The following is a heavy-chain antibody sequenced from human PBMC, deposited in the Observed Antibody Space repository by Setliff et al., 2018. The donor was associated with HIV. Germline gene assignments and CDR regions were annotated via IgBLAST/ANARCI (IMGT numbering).Heavy chain of an antibody. CDR2: ISSSSSTI. D-gene: IGHD5-18*01. J-gene: IGHJ4*02. CDR1: GFTFSSYS. Sequence: GGSLRLSCAASGFTFSSYSMNWVRQAPGKGLEWVSYISSSSSTIYYADSVKGRFTISRDNAKNSLFLQMNSLRAEDTAVYYCASIELAAMVPVDYWGQGTLVTVSS. V-gene: IGHV3-48*04. CDR3: ASIELAAMVPVDY.